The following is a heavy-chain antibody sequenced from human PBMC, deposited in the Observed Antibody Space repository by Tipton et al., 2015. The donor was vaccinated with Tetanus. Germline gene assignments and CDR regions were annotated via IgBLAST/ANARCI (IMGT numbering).Heavy chain of an antibody. CDR3: ARERIEAFYYHGLDV. CDR2: VFDSGTS. CDR1: GGSISNSEYY. Sequence: TLSLTCSLSGGSISNSEYYWAWIRQPPGKGLEWIGSVFDSGTSYYNPSRKSRVTISVDTSKNQFSLQLAFVTAADTAIYYCARERIEAFYYHGLDVWGPGTTVTVSS. J-gene: IGHJ6*02. V-gene: IGHV4-39*07. D-gene: IGHD2-21*01.